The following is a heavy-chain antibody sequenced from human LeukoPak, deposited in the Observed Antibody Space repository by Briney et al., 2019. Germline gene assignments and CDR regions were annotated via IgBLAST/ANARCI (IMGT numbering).Heavy chain of an antibody. CDR3: AKELGIAAAGTERGYFGDY. V-gene: IGHV3-30*18. CDR1: GFTFSSYG. D-gene: IGHD6-13*01. CDR2: ISYDGSNK. J-gene: IGHJ4*02. Sequence: PGGSLRLSCAASGFTFSSYGMHWVRQAPGKGLEWVAVISYDGSNKYYADSVKGRFTISRDNSKNTLYLQMNSLRAEDTAVYYCAKELGIAAAGTERGYFGDYWGQGTLVTVSS.